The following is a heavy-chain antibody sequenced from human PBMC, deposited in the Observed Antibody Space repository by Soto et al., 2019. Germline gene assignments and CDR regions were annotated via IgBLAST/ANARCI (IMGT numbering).Heavy chain of an antibody. CDR1: GFTFSDYY. CDR2: ISSSSSYT. J-gene: IGHJ6*02. CDR3: ASAIAVAGDHPCGMDD. V-gene: IGHV3-11*05. Sequence: QVQLVESGGGLVKPGGSLRLSCAASGFTFSDYYMSWIRQAPGKGLEWVSYISSSSSYTNYADSVKGRFTISRDNAKNALYLQMNSLRAEDAAGYRCASAIAVAGDHPCGMDDWGQGTTVTVSS. D-gene: IGHD6-19*01.